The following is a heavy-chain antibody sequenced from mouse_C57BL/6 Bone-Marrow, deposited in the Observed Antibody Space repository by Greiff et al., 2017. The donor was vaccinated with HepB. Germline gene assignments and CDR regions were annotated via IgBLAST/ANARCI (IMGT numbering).Heavy chain of an antibody. J-gene: IGHJ1*03. CDR1: GYTLTDYN. CDR3: ARRYWDWYVDV. D-gene: IGHD2-14*01. CDR2: INPNNGGT. Sequence: VQLQQSGPELVKPGASVKIPCKASGYTLTDYNMDWVKQSNGKSLEWIGAINPNNGGTIYNQKFKGKATVTVDKSSSPAYMELRSLTSEDTSVYDCARRYWDWYVDVWGTGTTVTVSS. V-gene: IGHV1-18*01.